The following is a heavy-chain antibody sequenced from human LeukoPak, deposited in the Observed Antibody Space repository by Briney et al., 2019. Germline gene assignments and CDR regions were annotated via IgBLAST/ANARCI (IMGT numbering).Heavy chain of an antibody. V-gene: IGHV3-30-3*01. J-gene: IGHJ4*02. CDR3: ARATGIAAVY. CDR2: ISYDGSNK. CDR1: GFTFSSYA. D-gene: IGHD6-13*01. Sequence: GGSLRLSCAASGFTFSSYAMHWVRQAPGKGLEWVAVISYDGSNKYYADSVKGRFTISRDNSKNTLYLQMNSLRAEDTAVCYCARATGIAAVYWGQGTLVTVSS.